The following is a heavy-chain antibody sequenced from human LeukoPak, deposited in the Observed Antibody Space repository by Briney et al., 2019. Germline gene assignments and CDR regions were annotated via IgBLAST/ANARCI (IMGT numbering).Heavy chain of an antibody. D-gene: IGHD3-22*01. CDR1: GGSISSSSYY. V-gene: IGHV4-39*07. CDR2: FYSSGST. J-gene: IGHJ4*02. Sequence: SETLSLTCTVSGGSISSSSYYWGWIRQPPGKGLEWIGSFYSSGSTYYNPSLKSRVTISVDRSKNQFSLKLSSVTAADTAVYYCAGNTYCYDRSRYYYVPLFDYWGQGTLVAVS. CDR3: AGNTYCYDRSRYYYVPLFDY.